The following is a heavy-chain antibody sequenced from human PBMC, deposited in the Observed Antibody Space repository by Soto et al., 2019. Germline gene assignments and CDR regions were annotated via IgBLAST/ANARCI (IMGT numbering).Heavy chain of an antibody. D-gene: IGHD6-13*01. CDR2: IRSKANSYAT. CDR1: GFTFSGSA. V-gene: IGHV3-73*01. J-gene: IGHJ6*02. Sequence: GSLRLSCAASGFTFSGSAMHWVRQASGKGLEWVGRIRSKANSYATAYAASVKGRFTISRDDSKNTAYLQMNSLKTEDTAVYSCTTYSSSYYYGMDVWGQGTTVTVSS. CDR3: TTYSSSYYYGMDV.